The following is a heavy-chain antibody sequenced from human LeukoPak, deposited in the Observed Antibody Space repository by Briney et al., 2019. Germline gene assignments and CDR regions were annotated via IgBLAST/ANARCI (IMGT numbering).Heavy chain of an antibody. J-gene: IGHJ4*02. V-gene: IGHV4-4*02. CDR3: AGDGAVPGPEFDS. CDR2: IYHSGST. CDR1: GGSINSFNW. D-gene: IGHD6-19*01. Sequence: SGTLSLTCAVSGGSINSFNWWSWVRQPPGKGLEWIAEIYHSGSTHYNPSLKSRVTISVDKSKNQFSLKVSSVTAADTAVYYCAGDGAVPGPEFDSWGRGTLVTVSS.